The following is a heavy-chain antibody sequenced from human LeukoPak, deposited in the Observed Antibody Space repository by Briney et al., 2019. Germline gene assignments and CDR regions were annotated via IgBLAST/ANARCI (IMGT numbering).Heavy chain of an antibody. CDR3: ARDLTDYYGSGSYYNEFPDY. Sequence: GGSLRLSCAASGFTFSSYGMHWVRQAPGKGLEWVAVISYDGSNKYYADSVKGRFTISRDNSKNTLYLQMNSLRAEDTAVYYCARDLTDYYGSGSYYNEFPDYWGQGTLVTVSS. V-gene: IGHV3-30*03. CDR1: GFTFSSYG. CDR2: ISYDGSNK. D-gene: IGHD3-10*01. J-gene: IGHJ4*02.